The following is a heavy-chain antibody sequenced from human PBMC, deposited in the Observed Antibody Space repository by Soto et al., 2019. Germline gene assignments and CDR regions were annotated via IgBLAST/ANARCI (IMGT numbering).Heavy chain of an antibody. CDR2: IYWNEDK. CDR1: AFSLSTNGVG. CDR3: VHTVMVHTITGGHYFYY. Sequence: SGPTLVNPTQTLTLTCTSSAFSLSTNGVGVGWIRQPPGKPLEWLAVIYWNEDKRYSRSLKSRLSITKDTSKNQVVLTMTTMDPVDTATYYCVHTVMVHTITGGHYFYYWGPGILVTVSS. V-gene: IGHV2-5*01. D-gene: IGHD1-20*01. J-gene: IGHJ4*02.